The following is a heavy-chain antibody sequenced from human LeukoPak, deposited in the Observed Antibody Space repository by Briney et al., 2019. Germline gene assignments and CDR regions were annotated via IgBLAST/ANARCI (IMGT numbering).Heavy chain of an antibody. J-gene: IGHJ4*02. CDR3: ARRSDSGSDDGEDYFDH. CDR2: IYYSGST. D-gene: IGHD1-26*01. Sequence: SETLSLTCTVSSGSISNNTFYWGWIRQPPGEGLEWIGSIYYSGSTYYNPSRKSRVTIAIDTSKNQFSLKMSSVTAADTAVYYCARRSDSGSDDGEDYFDHWGQGTLVTVSS. V-gene: IGHV4-39*01. CDR1: SGSISNNTFY.